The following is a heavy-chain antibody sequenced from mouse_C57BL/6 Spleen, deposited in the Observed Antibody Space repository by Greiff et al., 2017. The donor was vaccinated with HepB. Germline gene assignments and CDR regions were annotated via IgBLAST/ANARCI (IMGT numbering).Heavy chain of an antibody. V-gene: IGHV1-22*01. J-gene: IGHJ4*01. CDR3: ARSVDYYGTSMDY. D-gene: IGHD1-1*01. CDR2: INPNNGGT. Sequence: EVKLQESGPELVKPGASVKMSCKASGYTFTDYNMHWVKQSHGKSLEWIGYINPNNGGTSYNQKSKGKATLTVNKSSSTAYMELRSLTSEDSAVYYCARSVDYYGTSMDYWGQGTSVTVSS. CDR1: GYTFTDYN.